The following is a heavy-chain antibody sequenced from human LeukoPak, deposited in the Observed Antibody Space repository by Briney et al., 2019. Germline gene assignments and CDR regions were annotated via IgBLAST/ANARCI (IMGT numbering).Heavy chain of an antibody. V-gene: IGHV4-4*02. CDR3: AREEYSSDWYGHDS. Sequence: SETLSLTCAVSGGSINFTNWWSWVRQPPGKGLEWIGEIYHSGSTNYNPSLKSRVTISVYKSKNQFSLRLTSVTAADTAFYYCAREEYSSDWYGHDSWGQGTLVTVSS. D-gene: IGHD6-13*01. J-gene: IGHJ4*02. CDR2: IYHSGST. CDR1: GGSINFTNW.